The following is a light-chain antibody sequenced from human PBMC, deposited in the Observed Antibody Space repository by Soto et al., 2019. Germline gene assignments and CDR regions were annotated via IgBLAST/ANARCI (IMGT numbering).Light chain of an antibody. V-gene: IGKV3-20*01. Sequence: EIVLTQSPATLSLSPGERATLSCRASQSVSSNLAWYQQKPGQAPRLLIYGASSRATGIPDRFSGSGSGTDFTLTINRLEPEDFAVYYCQQYDSSPRTFGQGTKVDIK. CDR3: QQYDSSPRT. CDR1: QSVSSN. CDR2: GAS. J-gene: IGKJ1*01.